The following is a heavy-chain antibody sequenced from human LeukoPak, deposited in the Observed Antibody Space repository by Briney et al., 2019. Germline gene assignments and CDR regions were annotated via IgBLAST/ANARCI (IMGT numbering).Heavy chain of an antibody. CDR3: ARDSSAMVPNYFDY. CDR1: GYTVTIYA. D-gene: IGHD5-18*01. CDR2: ISAYNGNR. V-gene: IGHV1-18*01. J-gene: IGHJ4*02. Sequence: ASVTVSFTASGYTVTIYAISWVRQAPGQGLEWMGWISAYNGNRNYAQKLQGRVTMTTDTSTSTAYMGLRSLGSDDTAVYYCARDSSAMVPNYFDYWGQGTLVTVSS.